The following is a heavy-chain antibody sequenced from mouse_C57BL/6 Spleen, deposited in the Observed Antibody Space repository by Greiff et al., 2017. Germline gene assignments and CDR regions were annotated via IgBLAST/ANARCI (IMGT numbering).Heavy chain of an antibody. CDR3: AREDYYGSSYAVDY. Sequence: VQLQQSGPELVKPGASVKISCKASGYAFSSSWMNWVKQRPGKGLEWIGRIYPGDGDTNYNGKFKGKATLTADKSSSTAYMQLSSLTSEDSAVYFCAREDYYGSSYAVDYWGQGTTLTVSS. V-gene: IGHV1-82*01. CDR1: GYAFSSSW. CDR2: IYPGDGDT. J-gene: IGHJ2*01. D-gene: IGHD1-1*01.